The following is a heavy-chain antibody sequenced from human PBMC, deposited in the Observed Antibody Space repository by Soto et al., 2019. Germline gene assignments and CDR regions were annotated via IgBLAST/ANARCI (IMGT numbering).Heavy chain of an antibody. CDR3: ARVRQGYSANNCYFDP. CDR1: GGSVRAPDW. D-gene: IGHD1-1*01. J-gene: IGHJ5*01. V-gene: IGHV4-4*02. Sequence: PSETLSLTCTPSGGSVRAPDWWNWVRQSPDKGLEWIAEVHISGHSNYNPSLRSRVSVSIDSSKNQFYLNLNSVTAADTAIYYCARVRQGYSANNCYFDPWGQGTQVTVSS. CDR2: VHISGHS.